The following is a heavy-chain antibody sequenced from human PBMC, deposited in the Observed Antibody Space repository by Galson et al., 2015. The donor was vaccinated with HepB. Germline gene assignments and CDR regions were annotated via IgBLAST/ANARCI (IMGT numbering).Heavy chain of an antibody. D-gene: IGHD3-3*01. CDR3: ASSITVFGVAPSKLDY. CDR2: ISSSSSTI. J-gene: IGHJ4*02. V-gene: IGHV3-48*01. CDR1: GFTFSSYS. Sequence: SLRLSCAASGFTFSSYSMNWVRQAPGKGLEWVSYISSSSSTIYYADSVKGRFTISRDNAKNSLYLQMNSLRAEDTAVYYCASSITVFGVAPSKLDYWGQGTLVTVSS.